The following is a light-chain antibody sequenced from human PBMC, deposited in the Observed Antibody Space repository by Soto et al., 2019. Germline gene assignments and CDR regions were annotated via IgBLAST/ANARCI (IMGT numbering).Light chain of an antibody. CDR1: QSVSSN. J-gene: IGKJ1*01. CDR3: QQYNNWPHP. Sequence: EIVMTQSAATLSVSPGERATLSFRASQSVSSNLAWYQQKPGQAPRLLIYGASTRATVIPARFSGSGSGTEFTLTISSLQSEDFAVYYCQQYNNWPHPFGQGTKGEIK. CDR2: GAS. V-gene: IGKV3-15*01.